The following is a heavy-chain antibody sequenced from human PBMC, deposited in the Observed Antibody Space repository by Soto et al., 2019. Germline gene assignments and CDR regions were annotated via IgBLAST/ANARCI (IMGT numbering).Heavy chain of an antibody. CDR3: AKDAVSYNGKWDWFDS. V-gene: IGHV3-23*01. CDR1: RFIFSDYA. J-gene: IGHJ5*01. D-gene: IGHD1-26*01. Sequence: DVQLLESGGGLVQPGGSLTLSCAASRFIFSDYAMNWVRQAPGKGLXXXXXXXXGNTDRYYADSVKGRFIISRDNSKNTMYLQMNSLRDDDTAVYYCAKDAVSYNGKWDWFDSWGQGTLVTVSS. CDR2: XXXGNTDR.